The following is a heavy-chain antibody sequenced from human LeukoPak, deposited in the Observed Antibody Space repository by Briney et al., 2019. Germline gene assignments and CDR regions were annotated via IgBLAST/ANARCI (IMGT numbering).Heavy chain of an antibody. Sequence: SETLSLTCTVSGVSINTYYWSWIRQPPGKGLEWIAYISYSGDTNYNPSLKSRVTISVDTSQNQFSLRLSSMTAADTAVYYCARLQRDITGYWYFDLWGRGTLVTVSS. V-gene: IGHV4-59*08. J-gene: IGHJ2*01. CDR2: ISYSGDT. CDR1: GVSINTYY. D-gene: IGHD3-22*01. CDR3: ARLQRDITGYWYFDL.